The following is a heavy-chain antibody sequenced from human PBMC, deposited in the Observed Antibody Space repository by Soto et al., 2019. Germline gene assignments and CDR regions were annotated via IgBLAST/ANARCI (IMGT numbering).Heavy chain of an antibody. Sequence: EVPLLESGGGSVQPGGSLRLSCAASGFTFSSYAMSWVRQAPGKGLEWVSAIRGSGGSTYYADYVKGRFTISRDKSKNTLYLPMNGLRAEDTAVYYGAKDLDYGYYLDYGGTGTLVTFCS. CDR3: AKDLDYGYYLDY. CDR2: IRGSGGST. CDR1: GFTFSSYA. V-gene: IGHV3-23*01. J-gene: IGHJ4*02. D-gene: IGHD4-17*01.